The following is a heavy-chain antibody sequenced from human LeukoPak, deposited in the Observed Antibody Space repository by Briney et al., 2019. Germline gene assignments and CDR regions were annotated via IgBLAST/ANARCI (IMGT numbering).Heavy chain of an antibody. Sequence: PGGSLRLSCAASGFTFSNYAMHWVRHAPGKGLEWVAVISYDGSKKYYADSVKGRFTISRDNSKNTLYLQMNRLRAEDTAVYYCARGPSGYHNTGGQGTLVTVSS. D-gene: IGHD5-12*01. CDR1: GFTFSNYA. J-gene: IGHJ4*02. CDR3: ARGPSGYHNT. V-gene: IGHV3-30*14. CDR2: ISYDGSKK.